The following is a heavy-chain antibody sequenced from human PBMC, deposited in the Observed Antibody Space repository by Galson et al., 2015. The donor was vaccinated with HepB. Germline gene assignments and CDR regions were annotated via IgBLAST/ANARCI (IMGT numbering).Heavy chain of an antibody. D-gene: IGHD4-17*01. V-gene: IGHV3-30*18. CDR1: GFTFSSYG. CDR2: ISYDGSNK. J-gene: IGHJ4*02. Sequence: SLRLSCAASGFTFSSYGMHWVRQAPGKGLEWVAVISYDGSNKYYADSVKGRFTISRDNSKNTLYLQMNSLRAEDTAVYYCANSRPAVTALDYWGQGTLVTVSS. CDR3: ANSRPAVTALDY.